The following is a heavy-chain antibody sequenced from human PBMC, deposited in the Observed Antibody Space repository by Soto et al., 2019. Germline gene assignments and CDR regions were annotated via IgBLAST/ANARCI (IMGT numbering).Heavy chain of an antibody. CDR1: GFTFSSYA. CDR3: ARDNYDYVWGTLD. J-gene: IGHJ4*02. CDR2: ISYDGSNK. Sequence: QVQLVESGGGVVQPGRSLRLSCAASGFTFSSYAMHWVRQAPGKGLEWVAVISYDGSNKYYADSVKGRFTISRDNSKNTLYLQMNSLRAEDTAVYYCARDNYDYVWGTLDWGQGTLVTVSS. V-gene: IGHV3-30-3*01. D-gene: IGHD3-16*01.